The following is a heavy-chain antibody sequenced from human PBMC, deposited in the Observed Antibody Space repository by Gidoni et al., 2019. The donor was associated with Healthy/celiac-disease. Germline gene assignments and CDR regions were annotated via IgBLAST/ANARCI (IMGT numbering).Heavy chain of an antibody. CDR3: ARETYFDL. V-gene: IGHV4-59*12. CDR2: IYYSGST. J-gene: IGHJ2*01. Sequence: QVQLQESGPGLVKPSETLSLTCTVSGGSISSYYWSWIRQPPGKGLEWIGYIYYSGSTNYNPSLKSRVTISVDTSKNQFSLKLSSVTAADTAVYYCARETYFDLWGRGTLVTVSS. CDR1: GGSISSYY.